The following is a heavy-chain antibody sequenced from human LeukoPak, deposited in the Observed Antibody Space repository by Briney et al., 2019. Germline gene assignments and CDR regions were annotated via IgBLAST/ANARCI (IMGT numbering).Heavy chain of an antibody. D-gene: IGHD2-15*01. V-gene: IGHV4-4*09. CDR1: GGSIGSSY. CDR2: SYTSGST. J-gene: IGHJ4*02. Sequence: SETLSLTCTVSGGSIGSSYWSWIRQPPGKGLEWIGYSYTSGSTNYNPSLKSRVTILVDTSKNQFSLNLSSVTAADTAAYYCARRRSGGRDFDYWGRGTLVTVSS. CDR3: ARRRSGGRDFDY.